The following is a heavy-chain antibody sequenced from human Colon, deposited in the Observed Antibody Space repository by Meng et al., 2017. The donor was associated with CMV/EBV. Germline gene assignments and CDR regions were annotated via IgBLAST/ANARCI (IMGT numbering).Heavy chain of an antibody. CDR3: ARDTTSGSYIHHYGMDV. J-gene: IGHJ6*02. D-gene: IGHD1-26*01. CDR2: ISATSTYI. CDR1: GFTFNNYA. V-gene: IGHV3-21*06. Sequence: GESLKISCAASGFTFNNYAMSWVRQAPGKGLEWVSSISATSTYIYYADSVKGRFTISRDNGKNLVYLQMNNLRAEDTAVYYCARDTTSGSYIHHYGMDVWGLGTTVTVSS.